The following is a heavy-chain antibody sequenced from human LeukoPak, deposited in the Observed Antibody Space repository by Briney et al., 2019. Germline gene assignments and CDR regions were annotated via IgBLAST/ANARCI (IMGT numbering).Heavy chain of an antibody. CDR2: IYYSGST. Sequence: PSETLSLTCTVSGGSISSGGYYWSWIRQHPRKGLEWIGYIYYSGSTYYNPSLKSRVTISVDTSKNQFSLKLSSVTAADTAVYYCARMFGGSLKGDDAFDIWGQGTMVTVSS. CDR3: ARMFGGSLKGDDAFDI. V-gene: IGHV4-31*03. CDR1: GGSISSGGYY. J-gene: IGHJ3*02. D-gene: IGHD2-15*01.